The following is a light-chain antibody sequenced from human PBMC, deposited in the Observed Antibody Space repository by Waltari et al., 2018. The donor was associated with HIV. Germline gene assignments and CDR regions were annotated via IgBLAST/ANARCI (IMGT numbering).Light chain of an antibody. J-gene: IGLJ2*01. V-gene: IGLV3-21*04. CDR3: QVWVDSRDVAVI. CDR1: NIGGKL. CDR2: DDS. Sequence: SYALTQPPSVSVAPGKTARITCGGDNIGGKLVHWYQQKPGQAPVLVIRDDSDRPSGIPERFSGSNSGNTATLTISRVEGGDEADYYCQVWVDSRDVAVIFGGGTKLTVL.